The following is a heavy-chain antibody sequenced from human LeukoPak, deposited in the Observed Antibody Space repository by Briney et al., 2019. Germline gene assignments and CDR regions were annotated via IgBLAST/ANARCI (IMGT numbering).Heavy chain of an antibody. V-gene: IGHV3-30*03. Sequence: KPGGSLRLSCAASGFTFSSYGMHWVRQAPGKGLEWVAIISNDGSRKYYAHSVEGRFTISRDNSKNTLYLQMDSLRAEDTAVYYCARDRAWNYFDYWGQGTLVTVSS. CDR3: ARDRAWNYFDY. CDR1: GFTFSSYG. J-gene: IGHJ4*02. D-gene: IGHD3-3*01. CDR2: ISNDGSRK.